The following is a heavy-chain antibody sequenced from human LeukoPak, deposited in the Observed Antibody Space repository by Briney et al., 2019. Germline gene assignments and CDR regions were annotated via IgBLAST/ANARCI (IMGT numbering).Heavy chain of an antibody. J-gene: IGHJ4*02. V-gene: IGHV4-39*01. CDR2: IYYSGST. CDR1: GGSISSSSYY. CDR3: ARVRGDYVWGSYRLFDY. D-gene: IGHD3-16*02. Sequence: PSETLSLTCTVSGGSISSSSYYWGWIRQPPGKGLEWIGSIYYSGSTYYNPSLKSRVTISVDTSKNQFSLKLSSVTAADTAVYYCARVRGDYVWGSYRLFDYWGQGTLVTVSS.